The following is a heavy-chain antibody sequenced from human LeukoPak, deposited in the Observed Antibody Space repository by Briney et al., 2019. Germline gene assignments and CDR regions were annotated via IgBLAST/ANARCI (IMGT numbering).Heavy chain of an antibody. CDR2: ISRSSYYI. CDR3: ARGSGGQQLIRGYYYMDV. V-gene: IGHV3-21*01. CDR1: GFTFSDYN. J-gene: IGHJ6*03. Sequence: GGSLRLSCAASGFTFSDYNMNWVRQAPGKGLEWVSSISRSSYYIYYTDSVKGRFTISRDNAKNSLYLQMNSLRAEDTAVYYCARGSGGQQLIRGYYYMDVWGKGTTVTVSS. D-gene: IGHD6-6*01.